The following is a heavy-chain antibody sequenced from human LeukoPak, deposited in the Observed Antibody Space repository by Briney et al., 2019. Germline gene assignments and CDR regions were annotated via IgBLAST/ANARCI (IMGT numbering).Heavy chain of an antibody. CDR1: GGSFSGYY. Sequence: SETLSLTCAVYGGSFSGYYWSWIRQPPGKGLEWIGEINHSGSTNYNPSLKSRVTISVDTSKNQFSLKPSSVTAADTAVYYCARGSHLYGINYWGQGTLVTVSS. V-gene: IGHV4-34*01. D-gene: IGHD4-17*01. CDR2: INHSGST. CDR3: ARGSHLYGINY. J-gene: IGHJ4*02.